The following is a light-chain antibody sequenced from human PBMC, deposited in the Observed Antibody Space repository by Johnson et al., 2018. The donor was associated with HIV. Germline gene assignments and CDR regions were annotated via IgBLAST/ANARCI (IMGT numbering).Light chain of an antibody. Sequence: QSVLTQPPSVSAAPGQKVTISCSGTNSNIGNNFVSWYQQFPGTAPRLLIYENNKRPSGIADRFSGSKSGTSATLDITGLQSGDEADYYCGTWDASLSVNVFGPGTKVTVL. CDR3: GTWDASLSVNV. CDR2: ENN. CDR1: NSNIGNNF. V-gene: IGLV1-51*02. J-gene: IGLJ1*01.